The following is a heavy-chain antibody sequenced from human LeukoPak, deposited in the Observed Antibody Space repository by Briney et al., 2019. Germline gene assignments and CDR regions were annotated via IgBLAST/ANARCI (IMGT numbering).Heavy chain of an antibody. J-gene: IGHJ4*02. CDR3: AKDHWDYIVATIGEYYFDY. D-gene: IGHD5-12*01. Sequence: GSLRLSCAASGFTFSSYGMHWVRQAPGKGLEWVAVISYDGSNKYYADSVKGRFTISRDNSKNTLYLQMNSLRAEDTAVYYCAKDHWDYIVATIGEYYFDYWGQGTLVTVSS. CDR2: ISYDGSNK. V-gene: IGHV3-30*18. CDR1: GFTFSSYG.